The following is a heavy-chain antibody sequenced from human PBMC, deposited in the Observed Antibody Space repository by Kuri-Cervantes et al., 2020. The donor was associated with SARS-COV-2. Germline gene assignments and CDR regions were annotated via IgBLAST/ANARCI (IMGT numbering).Heavy chain of an antibody. CDR1: GFTVSSNE. Sequence: GGSLRLSCAASGFTVSSNEMSWVRQAPGKGLEWVSSISGGSTYYADSRKGRFTISRDNSRNTLHLQMNSLRAEDTAVYYCAKMEGGFLEWTWIDYWGQGTLVTVSS. J-gene: IGHJ4*02. D-gene: IGHD3-3*01. CDR3: AKMEGGFLEWTWIDY. CDR2: ISGGST. V-gene: IGHV3-38-3*01.